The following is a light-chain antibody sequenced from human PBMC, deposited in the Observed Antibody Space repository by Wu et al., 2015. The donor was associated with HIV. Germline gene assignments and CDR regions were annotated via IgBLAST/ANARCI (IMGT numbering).Light chain of an antibody. CDR2: GAS. CDR3: QQRSNWPSLT. V-gene: IGKV3D-20*02. CDR1: QSVTSNY. J-gene: IGKJ4*01. Sequence: EIVLTQSPGTLSLSPGERATLSCRASQSVTSNYLAWYQLKAGQAPRLLIYGASSRATGIPERFSGSGSGTDFTLTISRLEPEDFAVYYCQQRSNWPSLTFGGGTKVEIK.